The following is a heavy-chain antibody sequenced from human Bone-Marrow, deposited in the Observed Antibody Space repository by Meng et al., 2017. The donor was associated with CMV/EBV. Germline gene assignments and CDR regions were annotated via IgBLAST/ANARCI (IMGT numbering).Heavy chain of an antibody. CDR1: GYTFTSYD. D-gene: IGHD4-23*01. J-gene: IGHJ3*02. Sequence: ASVKVSCKASGYTFTSYDINRVRQATGQGLEWMGWMNPNSGNTGYAQKFQGRVTMTRNTSISTAYMELSSLRSEDTAVYYCARGGGNPGQTDAFDIWGQGTMVTVSS. V-gene: IGHV1-8*01. CDR3: ARGGGNPGQTDAFDI. CDR2: MNPNSGNT.